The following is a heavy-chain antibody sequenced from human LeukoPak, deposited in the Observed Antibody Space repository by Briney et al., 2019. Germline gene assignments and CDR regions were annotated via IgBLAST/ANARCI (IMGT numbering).Heavy chain of an antibody. D-gene: IGHD2-2*01. CDR1: GYTFTSYG. CDR2: ISAYNGNT. J-gene: IGHJ6*02. CDR3: AREVEPAAKDDYYGMDV. V-gene: IGHV1-18*01. Sequence: ASVKASCKASGYTFTSYGISWVRQAPGQGLEWMGWISAYNGNTNYAQKLQGRVTMTTDTSTSTAYMELRSLRSDDTAVYYRAREVEPAAKDDYYGMDVWGQGTTVTVSS.